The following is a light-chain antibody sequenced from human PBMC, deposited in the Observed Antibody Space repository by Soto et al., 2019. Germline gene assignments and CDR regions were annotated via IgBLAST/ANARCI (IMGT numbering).Light chain of an antibody. CDR3: QQYNDWPLT. J-gene: IGKJ4*01. CDR2: GTS. CDR1: HSVSSN. V-gene: IGKV3-15*01. Sequence: EIVMTQSPATLSVSPGERATLSCRASHSVSSNLAWYQQKPGQAPRLLIYGTSTRATGIPVRFSGSGSGTEFTVTISSLQSEDSAVYYCQQYNDWPLTFGGGTKVEIK.